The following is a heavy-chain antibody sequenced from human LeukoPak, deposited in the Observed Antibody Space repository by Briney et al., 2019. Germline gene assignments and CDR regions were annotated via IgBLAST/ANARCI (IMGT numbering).Heavy chain of an antibody. V-gene: IGHV4-34*01. J-gene: IGHJ4*02. CDR2: IYHSGST. CDR1: GGSFSDYY. Sequence: PSETLSLTCAVYGGSFSDYYWNWIRQPPGKGLEWIGEIYHSGSTNYNPSLKSRVTISVDTSKNQFSLKLSSVTAADTAVYFCARGPRGIAGAGRYFDYWGQGTLVTVSS. CDR3: ARGPRGIAGAGRYFDY. D-gene: IGHD6-13*01.